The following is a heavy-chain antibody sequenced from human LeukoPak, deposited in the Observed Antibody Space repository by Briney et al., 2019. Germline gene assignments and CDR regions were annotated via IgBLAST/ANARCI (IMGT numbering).Heavy chain of an antibody. V-gene: IGHV4-39*01. J-gene: IGHJ5*02. D-gene: IGHD2-2*01. CDR2: IYYSGST. CDR1: GCSISSYY. Sequence: PSETLSLTCTVSGCSISSYYWGWIRQPPGKGLEWIGSIYYSGSTYYNPSLKSRVTISVDTSKNQCSLKLSSVTAADTAVYYCARLGYCSSTSCHLSWFDPWGQGTLVAVSS. CDR3: ARLGYCSSTSCHLSWFDP.